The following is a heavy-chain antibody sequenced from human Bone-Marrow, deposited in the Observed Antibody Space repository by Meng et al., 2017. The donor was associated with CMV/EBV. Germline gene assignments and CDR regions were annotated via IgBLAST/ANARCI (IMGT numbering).Heavy chain of an antibody. D-gene: IGHD6-13*01. V-gene: IGHV4-59*01. Sequence: GSLRLSCTVSGGSISSYYWSWIRQPPGKGLEWIGYIYYSGSTNYNPSLKSRVTISVDTSKNQFSLKLSSVTAADTAVYYRASHRRIAAAIILWGQGTLVTVSS. CDR3: ASHRRIAAAIIL. J-gene: IGHJ4*02. CDR1: GGSISSYY. CDR2: IYYSGST.